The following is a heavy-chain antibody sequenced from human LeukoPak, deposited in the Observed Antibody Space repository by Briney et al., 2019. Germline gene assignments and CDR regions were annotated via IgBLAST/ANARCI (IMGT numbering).Heavy chain of an antibody. J-gene: IGHJ4*02. V-gene: IGHV3-30*09. CDR3: ARNRLLITVAGTVDQ. CDR2: ISYDGTNK. D-gene: IGHD6-19*01. CDR1: GFTFSSYP. Sequence: GGSLRLSCAASGFTFSSYPMHWVRQAPGKGLEWVAVISYDGTNKWYADSVQGRFAISRDNSKNTLYLQMNSLRPEDTAVYYCARNRLLITVAGTVDQWGRGTLVTVSS.